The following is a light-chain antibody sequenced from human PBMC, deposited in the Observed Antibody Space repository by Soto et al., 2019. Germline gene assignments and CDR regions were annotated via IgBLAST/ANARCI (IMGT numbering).Light chain of an antibody. J-gene: IGLJ1*01. CDR3: SSYTSSSTLVV. Sequence: QSVLTQPASVSGSPGQSITVSCTGTSSDIGGYNYVSWYQQYPGEAPKVIIYDVSDRPSGVSNRFSGSKSGNTASLTISGLQTEDEADYYCSSYTSSSTLVVFGTGTQLTVL. V-gene: IGLV2-14*03. CDR2: DVS. CDR1: SSDIGGYNY.